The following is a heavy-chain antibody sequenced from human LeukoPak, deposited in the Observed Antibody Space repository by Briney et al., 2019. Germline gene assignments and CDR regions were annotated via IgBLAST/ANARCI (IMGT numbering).Heavy chain of an antibody. CDR3: ASSKNYYDSSGLDY. V-gene: IGHV1-18*01. CDR1: GYTFTSYG. J-gene: IGHJ4*02. D-gene: IGHD3-22*01. Sequence: ASVKVSCKASGYTFTSYGINWVRQAPGQGLEWMGWISAYNGNTNYAQKLQGRVTVTTDTSTSTAYMELRSLRSDDTAVYYCASSKNYYDSSGLDYWGQGPLVTVFS. CDR2: ISAYNGNT.